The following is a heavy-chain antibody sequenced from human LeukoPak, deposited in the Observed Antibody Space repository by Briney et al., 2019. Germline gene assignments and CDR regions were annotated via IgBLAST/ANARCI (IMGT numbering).Heavy chain of an antibody. V-gene: IGHV1-24*01. J-gene: IGHJ5*01. Sequence: ASVKVSCKASGYGFTSYYMHWVRQAPGKGLEWMGGFDPEDGETIYAQKFQGRLTMTEDTSTDTAYMELSSLRSEDTAVYYCATGIGSVVSRSGYDSWGQGTLVTVSS. CDR2: FDPEDGET. CDR1: GYGFTSYY. D-gene: IGHD6-19*01. CDR3: ATGIGSVVSRSGYDS.